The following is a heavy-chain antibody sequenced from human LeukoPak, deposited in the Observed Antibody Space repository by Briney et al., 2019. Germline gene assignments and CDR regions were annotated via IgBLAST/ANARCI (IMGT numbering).Heavy chain of an antibody. V-gene: IGHV4-39*01. CDR2: IYFSGST. CDR3: ARQVGGCSAGSCYVVY. J-gene: IGHJ4*02. Sequence: SETLSLTCVVSGGSISSRSHYWGWIRQPPGKGLEWIGSIYFSGSTYYNPSLKSRVTMSVDTSKNQFSLKLSSVTAADTAVYYCARQVGGCSAGSCYVVYWGQGTLVTVSS. D-gene: IGHD2-15*01. CDR1: GGSISSRSHY.